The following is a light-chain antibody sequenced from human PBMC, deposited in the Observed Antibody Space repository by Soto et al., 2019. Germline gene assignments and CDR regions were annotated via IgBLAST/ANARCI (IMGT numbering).Light chain of an antibody. V-gene: IGKV1-39*01. CDR3: QQTHAVPLT. J-gene: IGKJ5*01. CDR2: AAS. Sequence: DVQMTQSPSSLSASVGDRVTIACRASQPIGNDLNWYQQKPGEAPKVLIFAASSLRSGVPSRFSGSGYGTDFTLTINNLHPDDSATYYCQQTHAVPLTFGQGTRL. CDR1: QPIGND.